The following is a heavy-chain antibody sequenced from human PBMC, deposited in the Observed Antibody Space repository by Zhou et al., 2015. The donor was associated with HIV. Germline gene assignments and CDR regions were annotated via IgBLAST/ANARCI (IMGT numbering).Heavy chain of an antibody. D-gene: IGHD3-10*01. Sequence: QVQLVESGGGLVKPGGSLRLSCAASGFSFSDYYMTWIRQAPGQGLEWVCYISSSASTISYADSVKGRFTISRDNAKNSLYLQMNRLRVEDTAVYYCARDGALPPFNFYYYMDVWGKGTTVTVSS. CDR2: ISSSASTI. CDR1: GFSFSDYY. J-gene: IGHJ6*03. CDR3: ARDGALPPFNFYYYMDV. V-gene: IGHV3-11*04.